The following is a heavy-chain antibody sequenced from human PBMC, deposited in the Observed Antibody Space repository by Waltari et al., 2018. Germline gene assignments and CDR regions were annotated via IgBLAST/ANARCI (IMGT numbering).Heavy chain of an antibody. Sequence: EVQLAESGGGLVQPGRSLRLSCTASGFNFGDYAMTWVRQVPGKGLEWVCFIRSKTYGGAPEYAASVKGRFTISRDDSKSVAYLQMNSLRTEDTALYYCTRADGMTDLDYWGQGALVTVSS. CDR2: IRSKTYGGAP. J-gene: IGHJ4*02. V-gene: IGHV3-49*04. CDR1: GFNFGDYA. CDR3: TRADGMTDLDY.